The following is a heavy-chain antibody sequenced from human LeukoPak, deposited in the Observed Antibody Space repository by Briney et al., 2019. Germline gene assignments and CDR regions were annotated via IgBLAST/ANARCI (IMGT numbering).Heavy chain of an antibody. J-gene: IGHJ6*03. CDR1: GGSIRSNSYN. CDR3: ARTERSFYYYYYMDV. CDR2: IHYTGTT. Sequence: SETLSLTCTVSGGSIRSNSYNWGWIRQPPGKGLEWIGSIHYTGTTYYNPSLKSRVTISVDTSKNQFSLKLSSVTAADTAVYDCARTERSFYYYYYMDVWGKGTTVTVSS. V-gene: IGHV4-39*07. D-gene: IGHD1-26*01.